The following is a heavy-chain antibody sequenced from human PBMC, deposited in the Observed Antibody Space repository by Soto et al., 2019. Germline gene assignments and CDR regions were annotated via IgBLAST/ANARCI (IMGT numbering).Heavy chain of an antibody. CDR3: ARVRSEAATNFYYYYYYGMDV. CDR1: GGSISSCVYY. J-gene: IGHJ6*02. CDR2: IYYSGST. Sequence: SETMSLTCTVSGGSISSCVYYWSWVRQHPGKGLEWIGYIYYSGSTYYNPSLKSRVTISVDTSKNQFSLKLSSVTAADTAVYYCARVRSEAATNFYYYYYYGMDVWGQGTTVTVSS. D-gene: IGHD2-15*01. V-gene: IGHV4-31*03.